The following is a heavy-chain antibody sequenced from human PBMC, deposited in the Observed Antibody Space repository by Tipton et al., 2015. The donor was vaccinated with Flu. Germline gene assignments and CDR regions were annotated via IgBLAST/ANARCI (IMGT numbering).Heavy chain of an antibody. CDR3: TTDNRVVIIRYYYYYMDV. V-gene: IGHV3-15*01. Sequence: SLRLSCAASGFTFSNAWMSWVRQAPGKGLEWVGRIKSKTDGGTTDYAAPVKGRFTISRDDSKNTLYLQMNSLKTEDTAVYYCTTDNRVVIIRYYYYYMDVWGKGTTVTVSS. CDR1: GFTFSNAW. D-gene: IGHD3-3*01. J-gene: IGHJ6*03. CDR2: IKSKTDGGTT.